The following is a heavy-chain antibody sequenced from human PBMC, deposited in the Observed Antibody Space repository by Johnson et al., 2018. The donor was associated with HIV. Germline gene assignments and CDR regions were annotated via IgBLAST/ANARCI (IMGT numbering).Heavy chain of an antibody. Sequence: MLLVESGGGLVQPGGSLRLSCAASGFTFSSYWMSWVRQAPGKGLEWVANIKQDGSEKYYVDSVKGRFTISRDNAKNSLYLQMNSLRAEDTAVYYCARRSNWYYPVGAFDLWGQGTMVTVSS. CDR1: GFTFSSYW. J-gene: IGHJ3*01. V-gene: IGHV3-7*04. D-gene: IGHD6-13*01. CDR2: IKQDGSEK. CDR3: ARRSNWYYPVGAFDL.